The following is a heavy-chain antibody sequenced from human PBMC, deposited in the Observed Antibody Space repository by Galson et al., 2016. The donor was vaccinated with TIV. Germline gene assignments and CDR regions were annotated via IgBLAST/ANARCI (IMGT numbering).Heavy chain of an antibody. D-gene: IGHD3-16*02. CDR1: GNSLNEIV. CDR3: ATVAWFPGLSLDN. Sequence: CKVSGNSLNEIVIHWVRQAPGKGLEWMGGFDPEVQKTIYAQKMRGRVTMTADTSTDTAYMELGSLRLEDTAVYYCATVAWFPGLSLDNWGQGTLVIVSS. V-gene: IGHV1-24*01. J-gene: IGHJ4*02. CDR2: FDPEVQKT.